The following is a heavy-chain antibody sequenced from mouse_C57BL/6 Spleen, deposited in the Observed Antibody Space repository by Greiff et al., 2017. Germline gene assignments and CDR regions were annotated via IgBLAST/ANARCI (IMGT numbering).Heavy chain of an antibody. CDR3: ARRVTGLFDY. CDR1: GYTFTDYY. D-gene: IGHD4-1*01. V-gene: IGHV1-26*01. J-gene: IGHJ2*01. Sequence: VQLQQSGPELVKPGASVKISCKASGYTFTDYYMNWVKQSHGKSLEWIGDINPNNGGTSYNQKFKGKATLTVDKSSSTAYMELRSLTSEDAAVYYCARRVTGLFDYWGQGTTLTVSS. CDR2: INPNNGGT.